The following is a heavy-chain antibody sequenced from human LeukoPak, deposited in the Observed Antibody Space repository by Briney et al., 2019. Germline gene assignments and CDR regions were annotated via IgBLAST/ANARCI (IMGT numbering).Heavy chain of an antibody. CDR1: GGSISSSSYY. J-gene: IGHJ6*04. D-gene: IGHD3-3*01. CDR3: ARSPRSLRFLEWLFPVDV. V-gene: IGHV4-39*01. CDR2: IYYSGST. Sequence: SETLSLTCTVSGGSISSSSYYWGWIRQPPGKGLEWIGSIYYSGSTYYNPSLKSRVTISVDTSKNQFSLKLSSVTAADTAVYYCARSPRSLRFLEWLFPVDVWGKGTTVTVSP.